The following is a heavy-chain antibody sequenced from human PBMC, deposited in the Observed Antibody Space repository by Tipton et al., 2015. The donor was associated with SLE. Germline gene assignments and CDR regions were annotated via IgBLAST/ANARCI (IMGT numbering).Heavy chain of an antibody. Sequence: SLRLSCAASGFTFSSYAMSWVRQAPGKGLEWVSAISGSGGSTYYADSVKGRFTISRDNSKNTLYLQMNSLRAEDTAVYYCARGIGGYNYGPYWDYWGQGTLVTVSS. D-gene: IGHD5-18*01. V-gene: IGHV3-23*01. CDR1: GFTFSSYA. CDR2: ISGSGGST. CDR3: ARGIGGYNYGPYWDY. J-gene: IGHJ4*02.